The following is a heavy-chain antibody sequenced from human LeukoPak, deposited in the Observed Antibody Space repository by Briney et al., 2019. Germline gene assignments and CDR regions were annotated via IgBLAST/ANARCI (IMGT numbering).Heavy chain of an antibody. V-gene: IGHV3-74*01. CDR2: INSDGSST. D-gene: IGHD3-10*01. J-gene: IGHJ4*02. CDR1: GFTFSSYW. CDR3: ARPSGTRFGESDY. Sequence: PGGSLRLSCAASGFTFSSYWMHWVRQAPGKGLVWVSRINSDGSSTSYADSVKGRFTISRDNAKNTLYLQMNSLRAEDTAVYYCARPSGTRFGESDYWGQGTLVTVSS.